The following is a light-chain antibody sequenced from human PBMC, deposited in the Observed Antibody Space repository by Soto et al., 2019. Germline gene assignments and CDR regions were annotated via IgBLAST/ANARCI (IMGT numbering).Light chain of an antibody. CDR2: EGS. Sequence: QSVLTQPASVSGSPGQSITISCTGTSSDVGSYNLVSWYQQHPGKAPKLMIYEGSKRPSGVSNRFSGSKSGHTASLTISGLQSEDEADYFCTSYTSSSTLHVFGTGTKVTVL. CDR3: TSYTSSSTLHV. CDR1: SSDVGSYNL. V-gene: IGLV2-14*02. J-gene: IGLJ1*01.